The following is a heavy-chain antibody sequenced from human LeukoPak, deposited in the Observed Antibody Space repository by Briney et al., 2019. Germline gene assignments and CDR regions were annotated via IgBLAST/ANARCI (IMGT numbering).Heavy chain of an antibody. Sequence: SETLSLTCTVSGGSISSYYWSWIRQPPGKGLEWIGYIYYSGSTNYNPSLKSRVTISVDTSKNQFSLKLSSVTAADTAVYYCASSLVLRRSVSDYWGQGTLVTVSS. CDR2: IYYSGST. J-gene: IGHJ4*02. D-gene: IGHD3-3*01. CDR3: ASSLVLRRSVSDY. V-gene: IGHV4-59*12. CDR1: GGSISSYY.